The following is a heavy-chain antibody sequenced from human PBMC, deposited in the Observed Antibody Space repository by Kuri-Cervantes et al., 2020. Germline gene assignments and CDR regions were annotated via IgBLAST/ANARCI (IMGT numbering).Heavy chain of an antibody. V-gene: IGHV3-48*01. J-gene: IGHJ4*02. CDR1: GFTFSSYS. CDR2: ISSSSSTI. D-gene: IGHD6-19*01. Sequence: GESLKISCAASGFTFSSYSMNWVRQAPGKGLEWVSYISSSSSTIYYADYVKGRFTISRDNSKNTLYLQMNSLRAEDTAVYYCARTRIAVAGTFDYWGQGTLVTVSS. CDR3: ARTRIAVAGTFDY.